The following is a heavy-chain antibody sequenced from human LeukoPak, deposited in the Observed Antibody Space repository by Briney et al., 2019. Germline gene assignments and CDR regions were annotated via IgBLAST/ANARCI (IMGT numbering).Heavy chain of an antibody. Sequence: GGSLRLSCAASGFAFSRYSVAWVRQAPGKGLEWISYISGSSASIYYADSVKGRFTISRDNAKNSPYLQMSSLRAEDTAIYYCARSLDILDYWGQGTLVTVSS. CDR1: GFAFSRYS. D-gene: IGHD2-2*03. CDR2: ISGSSASI. CDR3: ARSLDILDY. V-gene: IGHV3-48*04. J-gene: IGHJ4*02.